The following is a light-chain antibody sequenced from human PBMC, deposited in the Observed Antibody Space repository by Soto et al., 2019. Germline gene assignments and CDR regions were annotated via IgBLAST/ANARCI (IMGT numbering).Light chain of an antibody. CDR2: GAS. J-gene: IGKJ2*01. V-gene: IGKV3-20*01. CDR3: QQYGTSPYT. CDR1: QSVRNNY. Sequence: ETVLTQSPGTLSLSPGERATLSCRASQSVRNNYLAWYQQKPGQAPRLLIYGASGRATGTPDRFSGSGSGTDFTLTISRLEPEDFAVYYWQQYGTSPYTFGQGTKLEI.